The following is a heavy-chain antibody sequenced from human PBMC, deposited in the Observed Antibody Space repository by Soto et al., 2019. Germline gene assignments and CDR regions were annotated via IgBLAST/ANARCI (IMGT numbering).Heavy chain of an antibody. CDR2: IKQDGSEK. V-gene: IGHV3-7*03. CDR3: ARVRYDGSGPRYFQH. Sequence: GGSLRLSCAASGFTFSSYWMSWVRQAPGKGLEWVANIKQDGSEKYYVDSVKGRFTISRDNAKNSLYLQMNSLRAEDTAVYYCARVRYDGSGPRYFQHWGQGTLVTVSS. J-gene: IGHJ1*01. D-gene: IGHD3-22*01. CDR1: GFTFSSYW.